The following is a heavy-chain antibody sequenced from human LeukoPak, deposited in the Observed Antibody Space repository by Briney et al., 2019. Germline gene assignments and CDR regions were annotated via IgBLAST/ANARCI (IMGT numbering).Heavy chain of an antibody. Sequence: GGSLRLSCAASGFTFSNAWMSWVRQAPGKGLEWVGRIKSKTDGGTTDYAAPVKGRFTISRDDSKNTLYLQMNSPKTEDTAVYYCTTDSYDSSGYYYDGGSDAFDIWGQGTMVTVSS. CDR3: TTDSYDSSGYYYDGGSDAFDI. D-gene: IGHD3-22*01. V-gene: IGHV3-15*01. J-gene: IGHJ3*02. CDR1: GFTFSNAW. CDR2: IKSKTDGGTT.